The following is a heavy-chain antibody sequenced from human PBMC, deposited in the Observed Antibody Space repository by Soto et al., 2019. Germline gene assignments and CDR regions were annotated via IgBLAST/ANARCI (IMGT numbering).Heavy chain of an antibody. CDR1: GFTFSNAW. CDR3: TRNRVGFYFDY. V-gene: IGHV3-15*07. CDR2: IKSKTDGGTT. J-gene: IGHJ4*02. Sequence: EVQLVESGGGLVKPGGSLRLSCAASGFTFSNAWMNWVRQAPGKGLEWVGRIKSKTDGGTTDYAAPVKGRFTISRDDSQNTLYLQMNSLKSEDTAVYYCTRNRVGFYFDYWGQGTLVTVSP. D-gene: IGHD3-16*01.